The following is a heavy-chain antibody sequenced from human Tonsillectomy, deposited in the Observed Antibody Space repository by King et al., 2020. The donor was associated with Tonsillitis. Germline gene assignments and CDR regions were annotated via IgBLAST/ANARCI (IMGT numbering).Heavy chain of an antibody. CDR3: AKGDWYYYDGSGYYDAGLLGYYFDY. CDR1: GFTFSSYG. D-gene: IGHD3-22*01. V-gene: IGHV3-30*18. CDR2: ISYDGSNK. J-gene: IGHJ4*02. Sequence: VQLVQSGGGVVQPGRSLRLSCAASGFTFSSYGMHWVRQAPGKGLEWVAVISYDGSNKYYADSVKGRFTISRDNSKNTLYLQMNSLRAEDTAVYYCAKGDWYYYDGSGYYDAGLLGYYFDYWGQGTLVTVSS.